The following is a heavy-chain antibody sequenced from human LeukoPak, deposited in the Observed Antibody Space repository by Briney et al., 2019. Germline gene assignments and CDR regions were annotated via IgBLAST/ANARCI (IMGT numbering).Heavy chain of an antibody. J-gene: IGHJ4*02. CDR2: ISYDGSNK. CDR1: GFTFSSYG. CDR3: AKDRPRPEYYFDY. V-gene: IGHV3-30*18. Sequence: GGSLRLSCAASGFTFSSYGMHWVRQAPGKGLEWVAVISYDGSNKYYADSVKGRFTISRDNSKNTLYLQMSSLRAEDTAVYYCAKDRPRPEYYFDYWGQGTLVTVSS.